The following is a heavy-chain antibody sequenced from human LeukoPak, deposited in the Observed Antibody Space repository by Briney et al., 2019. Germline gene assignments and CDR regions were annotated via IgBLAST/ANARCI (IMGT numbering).Heavy chain of an antibody. CDR1: GGSINGHY. CDR3: ARVFRGVVTSNWFDP. J-gene: IGHJ5*02. D-gene: IGHD2-21*02. V-gene: IGHV4-59*11. CDR2: VYDNGNT. Sequence: SETLSLTCTVSGGSINGHYWTWIRQPPGEGLEWIGFVYDNGNTNYNSSLQSRVTMSVDTSTNPLSLKMSSVTAADTAIYYCARVFRGVVTSNWFDPWGQGTLVTVSS.